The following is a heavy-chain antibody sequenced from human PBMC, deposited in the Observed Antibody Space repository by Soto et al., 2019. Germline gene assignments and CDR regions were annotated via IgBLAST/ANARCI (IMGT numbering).Heavy chain of an antibody. CDR3: EKLIQHYSRRAY. Sequence: SGTPRISCAASGIAFSSYAMSWVPQAPGKGLEWVSAISGSGDSTYYADSVKGRFTISRDNSKNTLYLQMNSLRAEDTAVYYCEKLIQHYSRRAYWGQGTLVPVSS. CDR1: GIAFSSYA. J-gene: IGHJ4*02. D-gene: IGHD2-21*01. V-gene: IGHV3-23*01. CDR2: ISGSGDST.